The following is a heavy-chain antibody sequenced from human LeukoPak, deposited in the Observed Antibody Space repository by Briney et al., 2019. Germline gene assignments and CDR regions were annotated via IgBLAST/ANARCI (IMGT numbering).Heavy chain of an antibody. Sequence: ASVTVSCTSSVYTFTVYYMHWVRQAPGQGLEWMGWINPNSRGTNYAQKFQGRVTMTRDTSISTAYMELSRLRSDDTAVYYCARDQEWLNYWGQGTLVTVCS. CDR1: VYTFTVYY. J-gene: IGHJ4*02. CDR3: ARDQEWLNY. CDR2: INPNSRGT. D-gene: IGHD3-3*01. V-gene: IGHV1-2*02.